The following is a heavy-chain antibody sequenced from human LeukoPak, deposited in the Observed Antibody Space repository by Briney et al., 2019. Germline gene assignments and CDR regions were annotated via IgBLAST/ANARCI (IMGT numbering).Heavy chain of an antibody. D-gene: IGHD4-23*01. CDR1: GFTISNYW. Sequence: PGGPLSLSCAVSGFTISNYWMSWVRQTPGRGLEWVANIKQDGSMTQYADSVRGRFTISRDNAKSSVYLQMSSLKAEDSAIYYCARDESGGYYVYWGQGTLVTVSS. CDR3: ARDESGGYYVY. V-gene: IGHV3-7*01. J-gene: IGHJ4*02. CDR2: IKQDGSMT.